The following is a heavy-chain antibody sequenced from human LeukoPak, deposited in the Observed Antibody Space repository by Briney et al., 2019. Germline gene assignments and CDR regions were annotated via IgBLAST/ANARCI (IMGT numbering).Heavy chain of an antibody. CDR2: INHSGNT. V-gene: IGHV4-34*01. Sequence: PSETLSLTCAVYGGSFSGYYWSWVRQPPGKGLEWIGEINHSGNTNYNPSLKSRVIISVDTSKNQFSQKLSSVTAEDTAVYYCARRPLHLYCSSTSCLNRFGPWGERTLVTVSS. D-gene: IGHD2-2*01. CDR3: ARRPLHLYCSSTSCLNRFGP. J-gene: IGHJ5*02. CDR1: GGSFSGYY.